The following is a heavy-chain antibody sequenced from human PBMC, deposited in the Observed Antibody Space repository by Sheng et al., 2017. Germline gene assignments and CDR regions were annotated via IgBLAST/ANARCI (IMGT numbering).Heavy chain of an antibody. Sequence: QVQLQESGPGLVKPSQTLSLTCTVSGGSISSGSYFWSWIRQPAGKGLEWIGRIYTSGSTNYNPSLKSRVTISVDTSKNQFSLKLSSVTAADTAVYYCARVGPFWYFDLWGLAPWSVSP. CDR2: IYTSGST. J-gene: IGHJ2*01. D-gene: IGHD1-26*01. V-gene: IGHV4-61*02. CDR3: ARVGPFWYFDL. CDR1: GGSISSGSYF.